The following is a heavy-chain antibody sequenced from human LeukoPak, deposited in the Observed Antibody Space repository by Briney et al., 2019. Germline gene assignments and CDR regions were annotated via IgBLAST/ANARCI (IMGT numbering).Heavy chain of an antibody. CDR2: INHSGST. CDR3: AQTTMVRGVINDY. D-gene: IGHD3-10*01. CDR1: GGSFSGYS. Sequence: PSETLSLTCAVYGGSFSGYSWRWIRQPPGKGLELIGEINHSGSTNYNPSLKSRVTISVDTSKNQSSLKLSSVTAADTAVYYCAQTTMVRGVINDYWGQGTLVTVSS. V-gene: IGHV4-34*01. J-gene: IGHJ4*02.